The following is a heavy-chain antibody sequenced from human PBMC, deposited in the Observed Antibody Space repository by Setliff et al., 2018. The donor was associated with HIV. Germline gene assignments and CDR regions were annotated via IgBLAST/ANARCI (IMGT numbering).Heavy chain of an antibody. J-gene: IGHJ4*02. CDR2: INHSGST. Sequence: PLETLSLTCAVYNGSFSNYYWTWIRQPPGKGLEWIGEINHSGSTNYNPSLKSRVTISVDTSKKQFSLNPRSVTAADTAVYYCARGLTARRVGNFDYWGRGTLVTVSS. D-gene: IGHD6-6*01. V-gene: IGHV4-34*01. CDR1: NGSFSNYY. CDR3: ARGLTARRVGNFDY.